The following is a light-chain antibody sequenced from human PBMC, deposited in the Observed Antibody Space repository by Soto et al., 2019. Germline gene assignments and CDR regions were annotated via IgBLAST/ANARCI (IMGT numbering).Light chain of an antibody. V-gene: IGKV2-30*02. CDR2: KGS. CDR3: MQGTHWPRT. J-gene: IGKJ1*01. Sequence: DVVMTKSPLSLPVTLGQPASISCRSTQSLVHSNGNTYLIWFHQRPGQSPRRLIYKGSIRDSGVPDRFSGSGSGTEFTLKISRVEADDVGVYYCMQGTHWPRTFGQGTKVDIK. CDR1: QSLVHSNGNTY.